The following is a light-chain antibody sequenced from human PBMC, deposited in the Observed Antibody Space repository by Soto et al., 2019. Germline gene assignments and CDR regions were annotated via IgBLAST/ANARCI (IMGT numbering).Light chain of an antibody. CDR1: SSDIGRYEF. V-gene: IGLV2-8*01. Sequence: QSALTQPPSASGSLGQSVTISCTGTSSDIGRYEFVSWYQHHPGKAPKLIIYEVTERPSGVPDRFSGSKSGNTAPLTVSGLQADDEADYFCCSYASSNTLVFGTGTKVTVL. J-gene: IGLJ1*01. CDR3: CSYASSNTLV. CDR2: EVT.